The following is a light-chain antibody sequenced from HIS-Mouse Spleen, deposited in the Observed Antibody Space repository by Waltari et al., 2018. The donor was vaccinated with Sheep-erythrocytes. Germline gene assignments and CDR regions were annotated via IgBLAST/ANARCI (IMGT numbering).Light chain of an antibody. CDR3: CSYAGSYTLV. Sequence: QSALTQPRSVPGSPGQPGTISRTGTRSDVGGYNDVSWYQQHPGKAPTLMIYDVSKRPSGVPDRFSGSKSGNTASLTISGLQAEDEADYYCCSYAGSYTLVFGGGTKLTVL. CDR1: RSDVGGYND. CDR2: DVS. J-gene: IGLJ2*01. V-gene: IGLV2-11*01.